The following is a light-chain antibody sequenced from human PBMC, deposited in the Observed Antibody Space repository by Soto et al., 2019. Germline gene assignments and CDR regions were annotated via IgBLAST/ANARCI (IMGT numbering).Light chain of an antibody. J-gene: IGKJ5*01. CDR1: QSAGNF. CDR2: DAS. V-gene: IGKV3-11*01. Sequence: EIVMTQSPATLSVSPGETASLSCRASQSAGNFLAWYQQKPGQAPRLLIYDASNRATGIPARFSGSGSGTDFTLTISSLEPEDFAVYYCQQRSNWPPTFGQGTRLEIK. CDR3: QQRSNWPPT.